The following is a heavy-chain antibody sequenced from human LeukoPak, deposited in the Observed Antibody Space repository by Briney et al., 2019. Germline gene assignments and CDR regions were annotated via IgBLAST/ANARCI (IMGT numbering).Heavy chain of an antibody. CDR3: ARVVRDSSGYVPHYFDY. J-gene: IGHJ4*02. CDR1: GGTFTSYA. Sequence: SSVMVSCKASGGTFTSYAISWVRQAPGQGLELMGGIIPIFGTDNYAQKFQGRVTITTDESTSTAYMELSNLRSEDTAVYYCARVVRDSSGYVPHYFDYWGQGTLVTVSS. D-gene: IGHD3-22*01. CDR2: IIPIFGTD. V-gene: IGHV1-69*05.